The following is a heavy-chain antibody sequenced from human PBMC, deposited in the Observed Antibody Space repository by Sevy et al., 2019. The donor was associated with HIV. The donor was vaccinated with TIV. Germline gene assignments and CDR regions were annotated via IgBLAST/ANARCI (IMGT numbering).Heavy chain of an antibody. D-gene: IGHD3-3*01. V-gene: IGHV3-11*01. J-gene: IGHJ6*02. CDR1: GFTFSDYY. Sequence: GGCLRLSCAASGFTFSDYYMSWIRQAPGKGLEWVSYISSSGSTIYYADSVKGRFTISRDNAKNSLYLQMNSLRAEDTAVYYCARVEYDFWSGYYSGYGMDVWGQGTTVTVSS. CDR2: ISSSGSTI. CDR3: ARVEYDFWSGYYSGYGMDV.